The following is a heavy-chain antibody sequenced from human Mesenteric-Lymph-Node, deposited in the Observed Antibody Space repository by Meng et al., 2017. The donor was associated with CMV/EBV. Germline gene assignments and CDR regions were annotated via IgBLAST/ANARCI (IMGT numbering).Heavy chain of an antibody. D-gene: IGHD3-3*01. CDR2: IKQDGSLK. Sequence: GESLKISCVVSGFTSSSYWMTWVRQAPGKGLEWVANIKQDGSLKFYADSVRGRFTISRDNAKNSLYLQMNSLRAEDTAVYYCARALGGSYDFWSGYLDYWGQGALVTVSS. J-gene: IGHJ4*02. CDR1: GFTSSSYW. V-gene: IGHV3-7*01. CDR3: ARALGGSYDFWSGYLDY.